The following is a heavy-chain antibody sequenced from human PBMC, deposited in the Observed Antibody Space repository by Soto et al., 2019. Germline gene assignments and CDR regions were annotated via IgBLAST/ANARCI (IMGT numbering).Heavy chain of an antibody. Sequence: SETLSLTCAVYGGSFSGYYWSWIRQPPGKGLEWIGEINHSGSTNYNPSLKSRVTISVDTSKNQFSLKLSSVTAADTAVYYCARKFYDFWSGYHNWFDPWGQGTLVTVSS. V-gene: IGHV4-34*01. CDR2: INHSGST. J-gene: IGHJ5*02. CDR1: GGSFSGYY. CDR3: ARKFYDFWSGYHNWFDP. D-gene: IGHD3-3*01.